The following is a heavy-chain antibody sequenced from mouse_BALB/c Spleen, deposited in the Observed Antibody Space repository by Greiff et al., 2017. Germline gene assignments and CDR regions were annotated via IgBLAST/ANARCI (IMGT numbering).Heavy chain of an antibody. CDR3: ARFLHYRGYYYAMDY. CDR2: ISNLAYSI. D-gene: IGHD2-12*01. J-gene: IGHJ4*01. CDR1: GFTFSDYG. Sequence: EVQLVESGGGLVQPGGSRKLSCAASGFTFSDYGMAWVRQAPGKGPEWVAFISNLAYSIYYADTVTGRFTISRENAKNTLYLEMSSLRSEDTAMYYCARFLHYRGYYYAMDYWGQGTSVTVSS. V-gene: IGHV5-15*02.